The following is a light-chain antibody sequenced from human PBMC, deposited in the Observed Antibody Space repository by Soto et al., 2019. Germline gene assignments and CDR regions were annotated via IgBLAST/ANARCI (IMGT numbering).Light chain of an antibody. V-gene: IGKV1-39*01. CDR3: QQSFSTPYT. CDR2: AAS. Sequence: QSPSTLSGSVGDRVTITCRASQTISSWLAWYQQKPGKAPKLLIYAASGLQSGVPSRFSGGGSGTNFSLTINSLQPEDFATYFCQQSFSTPYTFGQGTKVDIK. J-gene: IGKJ2*01. CDR1: QTISSW.